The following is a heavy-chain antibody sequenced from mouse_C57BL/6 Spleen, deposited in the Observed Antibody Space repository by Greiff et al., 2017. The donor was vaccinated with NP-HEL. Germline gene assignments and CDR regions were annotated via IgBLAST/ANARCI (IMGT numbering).Heavy chain of an antibody. CDR1: GYTFTSYW. Sequence: QVQLQQSGTELVKPGASVKLSCKASGYTFTSYWMHWVKQRPGQGLEWIGNINPSNGGTNYNEKFKSKATLTVDKSSSTAYMQLSSLTSEDSAVYYCAREHYYYGSSYGAMDYWGQGTSVTVSS. CDR3: AREHYYYGSSYGAMDY. CDR2: INPSNGGT. V-gene: IGHV1-53*01. D-gene: IGHD1-1*01. J-gene: IGHJ4*01.